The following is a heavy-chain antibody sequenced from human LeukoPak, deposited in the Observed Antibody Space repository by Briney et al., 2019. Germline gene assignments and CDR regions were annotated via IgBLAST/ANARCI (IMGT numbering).Heavy chain of an antibody. CDR3: ARGRRGIKIDY. J-gene: IGHJ4*02. V-gene: IGHV4-38-2*02. CDR1: GYSITSNFY. CDR2: IYHSGST. D-gene: IGHD3-16*01. Sequence: PSETLSLTCTVSGYSITSNFYWAWIRQPPGKGLEWIGRIYHSGSTYYNPSLKSRVTISVDTSKNQFSLRLISVTAADTAVYYCARGRRGIKIDYWGQGTLVTVSS.